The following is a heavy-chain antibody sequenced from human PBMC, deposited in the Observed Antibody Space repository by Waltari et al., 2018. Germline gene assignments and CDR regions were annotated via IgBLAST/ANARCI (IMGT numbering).Heavy chain of an antibody. Sequence: QVQLQESGPGLVKPSETLSLTCTVSGGSISSYYWSWIRQPPGKGLEWIGYIYYSGSTSCNPSHKSRGTISVDTSKNQFSLRLSSVTAADTAVYYCARGLIAARRRWFDPWGQGTLVTVSS. D-gene: IGHD6-6*01. J-gene: IGHJ5*02. CDR2: IYYSGST. CDR3: ARGLIAARRRWFDP. CDR1: GGSISSYY. V-gene: IGHV4-59*01.